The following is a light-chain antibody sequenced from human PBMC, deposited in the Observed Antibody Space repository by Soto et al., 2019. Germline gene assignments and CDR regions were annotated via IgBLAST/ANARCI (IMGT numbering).Light chain of an antibody. V-gene: IGKV1-39*01. CDR3: QQSYSTPLT. J-gene: IGKJ4*01. CDR1: QSISSY. Sequence: DIQMTQYPSTLSASVGDRVTITCRASQSISSYLNWYQQKPGKAPKLLIYAAPSLQSGVPSRFSGSGSGIDFTLTISSLQPEDFATYYCQQSYSTPLTFGGGTKVDIK. CDR2: AAP.